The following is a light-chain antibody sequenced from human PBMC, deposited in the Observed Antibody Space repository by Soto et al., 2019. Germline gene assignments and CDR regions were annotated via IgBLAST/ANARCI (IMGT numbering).Light chain of an antibody. V-gene: IGLV2-11*01. CDR2: DVS. CDR3: CSYAGSYTRRYV. Sequence: QSALTQPRSVSGSPGQSVTISCTGTSSDVGGYNYVSWYQQHPGKAPKLIIYDVSKRPSGVPDRFSGSKSGNTASLTISGLQADDEADYYCCSYAGSYTRRYVFGTGTKLTVL. CDR1: SSDVGGYNY. J-gene: IGLJ1*01.